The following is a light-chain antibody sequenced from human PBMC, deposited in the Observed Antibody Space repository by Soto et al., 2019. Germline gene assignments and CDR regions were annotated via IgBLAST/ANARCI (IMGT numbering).Light chain of an antibody. CDR1: SSNIGAGYD. V-gene: IGLV1-40*01. J-gene: IGLJ1*01. Sequence: QSVLTQPPSVSGAPGQRDTISCTGSSSNIGAGYDVHWYQQLPETAPKLLIYGNNNRPSGVPDRFSGSKSGTSASLAITGLQAEDEADYYCQSYDSSLSVYVFGTGTKVTVL. CDR2: GNN. CDR3: QSYDSSLSVYV.